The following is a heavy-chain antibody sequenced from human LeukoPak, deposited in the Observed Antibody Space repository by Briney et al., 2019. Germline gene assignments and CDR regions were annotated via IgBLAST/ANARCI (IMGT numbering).Heavy chain of an antibody. CDR3: ARHKAMGYDSSGYYYGGGWFDP. CDR2: IYYSGST. D-gene: IGHD3-22*01. V-gene: IGHV4-39*01. Sequence: PSETLSLTCTVSGGSISSSSYYWGWIRQPPGKGLEWIGSIYYSGSTYYNPSLKSRVTISVDKSKNQFPLKLSSVTAADTAVYYCARHKAMGYDSSGYYYGGGWFDPWGQGTLVTVSS. CDR1: GGSISSSSYY. J-gene: IGHJ5*02.